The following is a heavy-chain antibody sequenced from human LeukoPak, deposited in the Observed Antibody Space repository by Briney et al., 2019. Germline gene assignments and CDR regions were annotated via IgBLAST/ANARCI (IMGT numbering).Heavy chain of an antibody. J-gene: IGHJ6*03. CDR2: IYYSGST. CDR1: GGSISSHY. Sequence: SETLSLTCTVSGGSISSHYWSWIRQPPGKGLEWIGYIYYSGSTNYNPSLKSRVTISVDTSKNQFSLKLSSVTAADTAVYYCARGLAYYMDVWGKGTTVTVSS. V-gene: IGHV4-59*11. CDR3: ARGLAYYMDV.